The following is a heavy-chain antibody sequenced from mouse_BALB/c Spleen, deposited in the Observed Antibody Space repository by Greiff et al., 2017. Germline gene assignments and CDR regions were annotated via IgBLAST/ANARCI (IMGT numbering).Heavy chain of an antibody. D-gene: IGHD2-14*01. CDR3: ARVRRDDMDD. J-gene: IGHJ4*01. CDR2: IDPANGNT. V-gene: IGHV14-3*02. CDR1: GFNIKDTY. Sequence: VQLQQSGAELVKPGASVKLSCTASGFNIKDTYMHWVQQRPEQGLEWIGRIDPANGNTKYDPKFTGKTTITADTSSNTAYLQLSSLTSEDTAVYYCARVRRDDMDDWGQGTSVTVSS.